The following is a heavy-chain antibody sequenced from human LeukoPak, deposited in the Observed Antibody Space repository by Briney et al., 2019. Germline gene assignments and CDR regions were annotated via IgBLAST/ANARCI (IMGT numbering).Heavy chain of an antibody. D-gene: IGHD2-15*01. Sequence: SETLSLTCTVSGSSISGYYWSWIRQPPGKGLEWIGYIYYSGSTNYNPSLKSRVTISVDTSKNQFSLKLSSVTAADTAVYYCARDGGYCSGGSCYRQPQDAFDIWGQGTMVTVSS. V-gene: IGHV4-59*01. CDR2: IYYSGST. CDR3: ARDGGYCSGGSCYRQPQDAFDI. CDR1: GSSISGYY. J-gene: IGHJ3*02.